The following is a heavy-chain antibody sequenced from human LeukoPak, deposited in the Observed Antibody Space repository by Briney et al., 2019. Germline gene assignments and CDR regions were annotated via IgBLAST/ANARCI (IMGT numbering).Heavy chain of an antibody. J-gene: IGHJ4*02. V-gene: IGHV4-4*07. CDR1: GGSISSYY. Sequence: PSETLSLTCTVSGGSISSYYWSWIRQPAGKGLQWIGRIYSSGSANYNPSLKSRVTMSVDTSKNQFSLRLNSMTAADTAVYYCARDLGFWSGPDYWGQGTLVTVSS. D-gene: IGHD3-3*01. CDR2: IYSSGSA. CDR3: ARDLGFWSGPDY.